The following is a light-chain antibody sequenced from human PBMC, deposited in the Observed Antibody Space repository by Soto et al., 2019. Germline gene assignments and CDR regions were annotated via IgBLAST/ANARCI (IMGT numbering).Light chain of an antibody. Sequence: QSVLTQPASVSGSPGQSITISCTGTSSDVGGFNYVSWYQQQPGKAPKLLIFDVYSRPSGISNRFSGSKSGNTASLTISGLQAEDEADYYCSSYTTSSSYVFGAGTKVTVL. CDR2: DVY. J-gene: IGLJ1*01. CDR1: SSDVGGFNY. CDR3: SSYTTSSSYV. V-gene: IGLV2-14*01.